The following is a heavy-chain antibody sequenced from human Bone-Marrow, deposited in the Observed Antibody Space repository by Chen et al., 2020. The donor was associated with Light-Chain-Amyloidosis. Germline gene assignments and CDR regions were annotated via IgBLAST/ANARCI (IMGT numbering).Heavy chain of an antibody. Sequence: QVQLQESGPGLVKPSETLSLTCAVSGGSISSSSYYWGWIRQPPGKGLEWIGSIYYSGSTYYNPSLKIRVTISVDTSKNQFSLKLSSVTAADTAVYYCARDPYDYVWGSYRPNNNWFDPWGQGTLVTVSS. CDR1: GGSISSSSYY. J-gene: IGHJ5*02. D-gene: IGHD3-16*02. V-gene: IGHV4-39*07. CDR3: ARDPYDYVWGSYRPNNNWFDP. CDR2: IYYSGST.